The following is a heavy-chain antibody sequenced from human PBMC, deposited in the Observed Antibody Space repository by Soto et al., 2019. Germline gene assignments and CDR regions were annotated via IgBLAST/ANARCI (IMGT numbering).Heavy chain of an antibody. J-gene: IGHJ6*02. V-gene: IGHV3-23*01. CDR2: ISGSGGST. Sequence: PGGSLRLSCAASGFTFSSYAMSWVRQAPGKGLEWVSAISGSGGSTYYADSVKGRFTISRDNSKNTLYLQVNSLRAEDTAVYYCAKSSSGYYYHYGMDVWGQGTTVTVSS. CDR3: AKSSSGYYYHYGMDV. D-gene: IGHD1-26*01. CDR1: GFTFSSYA.